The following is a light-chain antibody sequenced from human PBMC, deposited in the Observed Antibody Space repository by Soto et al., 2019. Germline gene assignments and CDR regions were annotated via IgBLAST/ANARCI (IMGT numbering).Light chain of an antibody. Sequence: DIQMTQSPSSLSASVGDRVTITCRASQNIINYLHWYQQKPGKAPNLLIYDISTLQSGVPSRFSGSGSGTDFTLTISSLQHEDFATYYCQQSYSTPQTFGQGTKVEIK. CDR3: QQSYSTPQT. V-gene: IGKV1-39*01. J-gene: IGKJ1*01. CDR2: DIS. CDR1: QNIINY.